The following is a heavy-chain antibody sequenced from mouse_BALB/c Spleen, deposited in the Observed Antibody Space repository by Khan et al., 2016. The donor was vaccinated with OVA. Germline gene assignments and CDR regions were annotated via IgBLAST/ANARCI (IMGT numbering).Heavy chain of an antibody. CDR3: ARDYWFVY. Sequence: DVQLVESGGGLVKPGGSLKVSCAASGFTFSNYAMSWVRQTPEKRLEWVASISSGGSPYYPDSVKGRFSISRDNARNILYLQMSSLRSEDTAMYYCARDYWFVYWGQGTLVTVSA. CDR2: ISSGGSP. J-gene: IGHJ3*01. CDR1: GFTFSNYA. V-gene: IGHV5-6-5*01.